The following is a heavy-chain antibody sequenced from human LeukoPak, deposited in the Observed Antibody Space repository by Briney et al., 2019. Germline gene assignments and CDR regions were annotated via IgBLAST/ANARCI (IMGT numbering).Heavy chain of an antibody. V-gene: IGHV3-33*01. CDR2: VWYDGSNK. J-gene: IGHJ6*02. CDR3: ARDLLVVVPAATDYYYYYGMDV. Sequence: GGSLRLSCAASGFTFSSYGMHWVRQAPGKGLEWVAVVWYDGSNKYYADSVKGRFTISRDNSKNMLYLQMNSLRAEDTAVYYCARDLLVVVPAATDYYYYYGMDVWGQGTTVTVSS. D-gene: IGHD2-2*01. CDR1: GFTFSSYG.